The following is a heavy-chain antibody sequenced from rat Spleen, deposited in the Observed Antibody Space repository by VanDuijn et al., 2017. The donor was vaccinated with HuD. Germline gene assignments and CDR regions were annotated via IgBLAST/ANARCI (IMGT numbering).Heavy chain of an antibody. CDR2: ISPSGVT. J-gene: IGHJ1*01. V-gene: IGHV5-29*01. CDR1: GFTFSDYG. D-gene: IGHD2-2*01. CDR3: TRAGYLRDWYFDF. Sequence: EVQLVESGGGLVQPGRSLKLSCAASGFTFSDYGVAWVRQAPTTGLEWVASISPSGVTYYRDSVKGRFTISRDNAKSTLCLQMDSLRSEDTAAYYCTRAGYLRDWYFDFWGPRIMVTVSS.